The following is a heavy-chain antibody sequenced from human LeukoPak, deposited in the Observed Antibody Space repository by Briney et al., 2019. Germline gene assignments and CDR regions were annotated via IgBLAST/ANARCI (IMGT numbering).Heavy chain of an antibody. CDR1: GGSISSSSYY. CDR3: ARDDSYYDSSGEGGWVDI. J-gene: IGHJ3*02. Sequence: SETLSLTCTVSGGSISSSSYYWGWIRQPPGKGLEWIGSIYYSGSTYYNPSLKSRVTISVDTSKNQFSLKLSSVTAADTAVYYCARDDSYYDSSGEGGWVDIWGQGTMVTVSS. CDR2: IYYSGST. D-gene: IGHD3-22*01. V-gene: IGHV4-39*07.